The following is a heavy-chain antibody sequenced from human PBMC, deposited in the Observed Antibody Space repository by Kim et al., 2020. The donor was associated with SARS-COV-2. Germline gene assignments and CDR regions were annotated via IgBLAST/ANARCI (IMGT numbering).Heavy chain of an antibody. CDR1: GYSFTSYW. Sequence: GESLKISCKGSGYSFTSYWISWVRQMPGKGLEWMGRIDPSDSYTNYSPSFQGHVTISADKSISTAYLQWSSLKASDTAMYYCATVSTQIYYYDSSGFAFDIWGQGTMVTVSS. J-gene: IGHJ3*02. CDR3: ATVSTQIYYYDSSGFAFDI. V-gene: IGHV5-10-1*01. D-gene: IGHD3-22*01. CDR2: IDPSDSYT.